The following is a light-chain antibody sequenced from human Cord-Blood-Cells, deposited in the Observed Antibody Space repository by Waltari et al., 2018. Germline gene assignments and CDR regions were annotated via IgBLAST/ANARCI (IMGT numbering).Light chain of an antibody. Sequence: QSALTQPASVSGSPGQSITISCTGTSSDVGSYNLVSWYQQHPGKAPKLMIYEGSKRPSGVSNRFSGSKYGNTASLTISGLQAEDEADYYCCSYAGSSTFVFGGGTKLTVL. CDR3: CSYAGSSTFV. V-gene: IGLV2-23*03. J-gene: IGLJ3*02. CDR1: SSDVGSYNL. CDR2: EGS.